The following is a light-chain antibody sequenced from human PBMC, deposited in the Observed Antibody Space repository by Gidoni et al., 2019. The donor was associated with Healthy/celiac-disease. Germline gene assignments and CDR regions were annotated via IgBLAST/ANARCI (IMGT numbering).Light chain of an antibody. CDR2: AAS. CDR3: QQSYSTPHT. V-gene: IGKV1-39*01. Sequence: DIQMTQSPSSLSASVGDRVTITCRASQSISSYLNWHQQKPGTAPKLLIYAASSLPSGVPSRFSGSGSGTDFTLNISSLQPEDFATYYWQQSYSTPHTFGQGTKLEIK. CDR1: QSISSY. J-gene: IGKJ2*01.